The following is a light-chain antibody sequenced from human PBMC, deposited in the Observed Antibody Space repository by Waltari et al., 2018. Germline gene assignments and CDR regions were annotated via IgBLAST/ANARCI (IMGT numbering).Light chain of an antibody. CDR2: ADS. V-gene: IGLV3-1*01. CDR3: QTWDSNIFV. J-gene: IGLJ1*01. CDR1: HLGSKW. Sequence: SFELTQPSSVSVSPGQTASIACSGDHLGSKWTSWYQQKAGQSPVLVIYADSGRPSAVPGRFSAARSGDTVTLNISGTQDLDEAYYYCQTWDSNIFVFGPGTKVTVL.